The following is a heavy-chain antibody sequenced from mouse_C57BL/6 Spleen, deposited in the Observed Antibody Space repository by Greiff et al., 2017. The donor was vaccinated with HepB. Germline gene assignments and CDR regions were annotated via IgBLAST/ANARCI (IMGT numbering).Heavy chain of an antibody. CDR2: FYPGDGDT. D-gene: IGHD2-3*01. CDR3: ERKSDDATEYIDV. J-gene: IGHJ1*03. CDR1: GYAFSSYW. Sequence: VQLQQSGAELVKPGASVKISCKASGYAFSSYWMNWVKQRPGKGLEWIGQFYPGDGDTNYNGKFKGKATLTADKSYSSAYMQLSSLTSEDSAVYFAERKSDDATEYIDVWGTGTTVTVSS. V-gene: IGHV1-80*01.